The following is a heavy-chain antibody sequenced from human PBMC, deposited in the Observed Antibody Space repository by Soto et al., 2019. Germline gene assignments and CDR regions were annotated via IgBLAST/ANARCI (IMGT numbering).Heavy chain of an antibody. D-gene: IGHD1-1*01. CDR2: INAQNGNT. V-gene: IGHV1-18*01. CDR3: ARGRYGDY. J-gene: IGHJ4*02. CDR1: GYTFTGYG. Sequence: QGHLVQSGAEVKKPGASVKVSCKASGYTFTGYGITWVRQAPGQGVECMGWINAQNGNTDYAHKLLGRVIVTRDTSTSTAYMELRSLRSDDSAVYYCARGRYGDYWGQGALVTVSS.